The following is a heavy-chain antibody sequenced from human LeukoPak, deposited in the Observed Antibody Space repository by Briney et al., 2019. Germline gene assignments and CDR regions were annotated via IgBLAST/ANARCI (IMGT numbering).Heavy chain of an antibody. D-gene: IGHD1-26*01. CDR3: ARDYEVPPGSSIDAFDI. Sequence: GGSLRLSCAASGFTFSSYWMSWVRQAPGKGLEWVANIKQDGSEKYYVDSVKGRFTISRDNAKNSLYLQMNSLRAEDTAVYYCARDYEVPPGSSIDAFDIWGQGTMVTVSS. J-gene: IGHJ3*02. V-gene: IGHV3-7*01. CDR2: IKQDGSEK. CDR1: GFTFSSYW.